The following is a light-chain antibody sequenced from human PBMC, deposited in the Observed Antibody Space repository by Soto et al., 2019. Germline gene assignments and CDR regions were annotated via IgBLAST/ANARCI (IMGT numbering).Light chain of an antibody. V-gene: IGKV3-11*01. J-gene: IGKJ1*01. Sequence: EIVLTQSPGTLSLSPGERATLSCRASQSVSSYLAWYQQKPGQAPRLLIYDASNRATGIPARFSGSGSGTDFTLTISSLEPEDFAIYYCQQRTNWPRVTFXQGTKVDIK. CDR3: QQRTNWPRVT. CDR1: QSVSSY. CDR2: DAS.